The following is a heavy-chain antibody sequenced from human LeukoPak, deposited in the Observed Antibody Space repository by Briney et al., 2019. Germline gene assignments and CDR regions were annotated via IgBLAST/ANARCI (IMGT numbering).Heavy chain of an antibody. J-gene: IGHJ4*02. D-gene: IGHD6-19*01. CDR2: IRGSGDRT. CDR1: GFSFPNFA. Sequence: GGSLRLSCVASGFSFPNFAMTWVRQAPGEGLEWVSAIRGSGDRTSYADSLKGRFTISRDKSKNTLYLQMNNLRAEDTAVYYCARDDAVDGGYLDYWGQGALVTVSS. V-gene: IGHV3-23*01. CDR3: ARDDAVDGGYLDY.